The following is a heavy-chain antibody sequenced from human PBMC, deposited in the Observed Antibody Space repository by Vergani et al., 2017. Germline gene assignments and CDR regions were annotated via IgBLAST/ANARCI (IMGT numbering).Heavy chain of an antibody. CDR1: GFTFSDYY. D-gene: IGHD6-19*01. J-gene: IGHJ4*02. CDR3: AMGIAVAGTVLRTSRGRFLGY. Sequence: QVQLVESGGGLVKPGGSLRLSCAASGFTFSDYYMSWIRQAPGKGLEWVSYISSSGSTIYYADSVKGRFTISRDNAKNSLYLQMNSLRAEDTAVYYCAMGIAVAGTVLRTSRGRFLGYWGQGTLVTVSS. CDR2: ISSSGSTI. V-gene: IGHV3-11*01.